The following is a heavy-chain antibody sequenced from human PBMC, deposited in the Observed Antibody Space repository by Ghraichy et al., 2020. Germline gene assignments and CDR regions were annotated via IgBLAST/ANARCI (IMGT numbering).Heavy chain of an antibody. Sequence: SETLSLTCTVSGGSISSYYWSWIRQPPGKGLEWIGYIYYSGSTNYDPSLKSRVTISVDTSKNQFSLKLSSVTAADTAVYYCARREGWGSAFDIWGQGTMVTVSS. J-gene: IGHJ3*02. CDR1: GGSISSYY. V-gene: IGHV4-59*08. CDR2: IYYSGST. D-gene: IGHD3-16*01. CDR3: ARREGWGSAFDI.